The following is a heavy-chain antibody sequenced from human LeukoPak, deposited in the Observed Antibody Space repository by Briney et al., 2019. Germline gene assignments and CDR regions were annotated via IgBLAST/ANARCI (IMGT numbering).Heavy chain of an antibody. CDR3: AHRRSVPIARPARQYGSSSGARDYYYYYMDV. Sequence: SGPTLVKPTQTLTLTCTFSGFSLSTSGVGVGWIRQPPGKALEWLVLIYWDDDKRYSPSLKSRLTITKDTSNNQVVLTMTNMDPVDTATYYCAHRRSVPIARPARQYGSSSGARDYYYYYMDVWGKGTTVTVSS. D-gene: IGHD6-6*01. CDR2: IYWDDDK. V-gene: IGHV2-5*02. CDR1: GFSLSTSGVG. J-gene: IGHJ6*03.